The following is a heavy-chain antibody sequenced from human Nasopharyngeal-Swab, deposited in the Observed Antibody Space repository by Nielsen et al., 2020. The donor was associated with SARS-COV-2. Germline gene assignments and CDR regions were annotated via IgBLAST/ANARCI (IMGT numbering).Heavy chain of an antibody. Sequence: ASVKVSCKASGYTFTSYYMHWVRQAPGQGLEWMGWINPNSGGTNHAQKFQGWVTMTRDTSISTAYMELSRLRSDDTAVYYCARSHIVVVTDAFDIWGQGTMVTVSS. V-gene: IGHV1-2*04. CDR3: ARSHIVVVTDAFDI. CDR2: INPNSGGT. J-gene: IGHJ3*02. D-gene: IGHD2-21*02. CDR1: GYTFTSYY.